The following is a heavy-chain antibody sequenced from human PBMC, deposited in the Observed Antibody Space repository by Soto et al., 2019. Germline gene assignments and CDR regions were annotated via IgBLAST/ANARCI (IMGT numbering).Heavy chain of an antibody. Sequence: GGSLRLSCAASGFTFSSYEMNWVRQAPGKGLEWVSYISSSGSTIYYADSVRGRFNISRDNAENSVYLQMDSLRADDTDVYYCARQAARNYIDSWGQGNSVTVSS. CDR1: GFTFSSYE. V-gene: IGHV3-48*03. D-gene: IGHD6-6*01. J-gene: IGHJ4*02. CDR2: ISSSGSTI. CDR3: ARQAARNYIDS.